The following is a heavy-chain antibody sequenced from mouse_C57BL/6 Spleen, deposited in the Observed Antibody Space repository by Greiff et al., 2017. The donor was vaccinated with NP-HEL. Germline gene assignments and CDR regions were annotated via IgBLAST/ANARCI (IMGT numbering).Heavy chain of an antibody. J-gene: IGHJ3*01. V-gene: IGHV1-18*01. CDR1: GYTFTDYN. CDR2: INPNNGGT. D-gene: IGHD1-1*01. Sequence: EVQLQQSGPELVKPGASVKIPCKASGYTFTDYNMDWVKQSHGKSLEWIGDINPNNGGTIYNQKFKGKATLTVDKSSSTAYMELRSLTSEDTAVYYCARGDYYGSSYLAYWGQGTLVTVSA. CDR3: ARGDYYGSSYLAY.